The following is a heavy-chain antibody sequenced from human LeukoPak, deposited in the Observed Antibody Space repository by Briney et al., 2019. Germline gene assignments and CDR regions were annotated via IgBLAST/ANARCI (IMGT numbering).Heavy chain of an antibody. J-gene: IGHJ5*02. CDR1: GGSISSYY. CDR3: ASQTSEAAAGQNWFDP. D-gene: IGHD6-13*01. V-gene: IGHV4-59*01. CDR2: IYYSGST. Sequence: SETLSLTCTVSGGSISSYYWSWIRQPPGKGLEWIGYIYYSGSTNYNPSLKSRVIISVDTSKNQFSLKLSSVTAADTAVYYCASQTSEAAAGQNWFDPWGQGTLVTVSS.